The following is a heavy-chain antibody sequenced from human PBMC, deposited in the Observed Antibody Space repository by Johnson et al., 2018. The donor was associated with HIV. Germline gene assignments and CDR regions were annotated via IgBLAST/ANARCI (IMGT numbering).Heavy chain of an antibody. Sequence: RLVESGGGLIQPGGSLRLSCAASGFTVSSNYMSWVRQAPGKGLEWVSVIYSGGSTYYAASVKGRFTISRDNSKNTLYLQMNSLRPEDTAVYYCASDWGSGAFDIWGQGTMVTVSS. V-gene: IGHV3-66*03. J-gene: IGHJ3*02. CDR1: GFTVSSNY. CDR3: ASDWGSGAFDI. CDR2: IYSGGST. D-gene: IGHD7-27*01.